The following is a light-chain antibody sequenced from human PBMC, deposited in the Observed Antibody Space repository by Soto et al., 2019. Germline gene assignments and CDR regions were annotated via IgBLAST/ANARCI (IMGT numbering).Light chain of an antibody. CDR3: QQCNSYPRT. V-gene: IGKV1-5*01. CDR1: QSISTW. CDR2: DAS. J-gene: IGKJ1*01. Sequence: DIQMTQSPSTLSASVGDRVTITCRASQSISTWLAWYQQKPGKAPKLLIYDASSLESGVPSRFSGSGSGTEFSLTISSLQPDDFATYYCQQCNSYPRTFGQGTKVEIK.